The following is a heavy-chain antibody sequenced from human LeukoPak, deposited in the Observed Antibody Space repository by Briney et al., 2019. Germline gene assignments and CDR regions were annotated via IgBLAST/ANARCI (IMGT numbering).Heavy chain of an antibody. V-gene: IGHV3-48*02. J-gene: IGHJ4*02. CDR2: ISSSSSTI. CDR1: GFTSSSYS. Sequence: GGSLRLSCAASGFTSSSYSMNWVRQAPGKGLEWVSYISSSSSTIYYADSVKGRFTISRDNAKNSLYLQMNSLRDEDTAVYYCARVYSSGWYGIWDYWGQGTLVTVSS. CDR3: ARVYSSGWYGIWDY. D-gene: IGHD6-19*01.